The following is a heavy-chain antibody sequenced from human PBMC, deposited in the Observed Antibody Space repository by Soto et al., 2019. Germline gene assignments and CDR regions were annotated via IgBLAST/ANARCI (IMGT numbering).Heavy chain of an antibody. CDR2: IYYRGST. Sequence: QVQLQESGPGLVKPSQTLSLTCTVSGGSISSGGYYWSWIRQHPGKGLEWIGYIYYRGSTYYNPSLKSRVTISVDTSKNQFSLKLSSVTAADTAVYYCARGDDEYYGSGSYFYFDYWGQGTLVTVSS. CDR3: ARGDDEYYGSGSYFYFDY. D-gene: IGHD3-10*01. CDR1: GGSISSGGYY. V-gene: IGHV4-31*03. J-gene: IGHJ4*02.